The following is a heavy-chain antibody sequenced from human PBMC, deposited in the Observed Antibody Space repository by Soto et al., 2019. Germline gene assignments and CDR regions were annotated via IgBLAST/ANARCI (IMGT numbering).Heavy chain of an antibody. D-gene: IGHD7-27*01. CDR2: ISSSNSFI. J-gene: IGHJ2*01. V-gene: IGHV3-21*01. CDR1: GFTFDLYS. Sequence: XESLRLSCAASGFTFDLYSMKWVRQAPGKGLEWVSSISSSNSFIYYADSVKGRFTISRDNAKNSLYLQMNSLRAEDTAVYYCARSWGRGYFDLWGRGTLVTVSS. CDR3: ARSWGRGYFDL.